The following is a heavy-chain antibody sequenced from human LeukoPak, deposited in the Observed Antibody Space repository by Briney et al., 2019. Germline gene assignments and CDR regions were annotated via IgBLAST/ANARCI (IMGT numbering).Heavy chain of an antibody. CDR3: ARGFLGVVRANSRPTKYNWFDP. CDR1: GFTFSSYA. V-gene: IGHV3-30-3*01. CDR2: ISYDGSNK. D-gene: IGHD3-10*01. J-gene: IGHJ5*02. Sequence: GGSLRLSCAASGFTFSSYAMHWVRQAPGKGLEWVAVISYDGSNKYYADSVKGRFTISRDNSKNTLYLQMSSLRAEDTAVYYCARGFLGVVRANSRPTKYNWFDPWGQGTLVTVSS.